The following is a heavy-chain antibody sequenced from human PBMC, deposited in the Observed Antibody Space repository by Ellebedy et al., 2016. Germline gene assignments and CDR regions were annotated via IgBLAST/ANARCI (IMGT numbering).Heavy chain of an antibody. CDR2: IRTKAYGETT. CDR1: GLTFGDYA. Sequence: GESLKISCTASGLTFGDYAMSWFRQAPGKGLEWVGFIRTKAYGETTEYAASVKGRFTVSRDDSKSIAYLQMNSLKTEDTAVYYCTSVTIFGVVTGYYFSGMDVWGQGTTVTVSS. D-gene: IGHD3-3*01. V-gene: IGHV3-49*03. CDR3: TSVTIFGVVTGYYFSGMDV. J-gene: IGHJ6*02.